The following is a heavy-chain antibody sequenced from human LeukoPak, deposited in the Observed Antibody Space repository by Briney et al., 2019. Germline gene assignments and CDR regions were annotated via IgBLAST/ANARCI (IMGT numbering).Heavy chain of an antibody. CDR3: AKDLGRYRNNYFDY. V-gene: IGHV3-23*01. J-gene: IGHJ4*02. D-gene: IGHD1-26*01. CDR2: ISGSGGGT. Sequence: GGSLRLSCAASGFTFNSYAMSWVRQAPEKGLEWVATISGSGGGTYYAGSVKGRFTISRDDSKNTLYLQMNSLRAEDTAVYYCAKDLGRYRNNYFDYWGQGTLVTASS. CDR1: GFTFNSYA.